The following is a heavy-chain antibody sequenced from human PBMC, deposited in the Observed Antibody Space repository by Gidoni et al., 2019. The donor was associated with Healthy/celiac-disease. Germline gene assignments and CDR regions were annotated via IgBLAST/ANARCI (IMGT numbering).Heavy chain of an antibody. D-gene: IGHD3-10*01. CDR1: GGPISSGDYY. Sequence: QVQLQESGPGLVKPSQTLSLTCTVSGGPISSGDYYWSWIRQPPGKGLEWIGYIYYSGSTYYNPSLKSRVTRSVDTSKNQFSLKLSSVTAADTAVYYCARDRCYYGSGSYFACAFDIWGQGTMVTVSS. CDR3: ARDRCYYGSGSYFACAFDI. V-gene: IGHV4-30-4*01. CDR2: IYYSGST. J-gene: IGHJ3*02.